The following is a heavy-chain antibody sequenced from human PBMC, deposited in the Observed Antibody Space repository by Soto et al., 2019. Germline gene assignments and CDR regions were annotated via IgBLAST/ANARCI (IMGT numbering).Heavy chain of an antibody. CDR3: AKHVGSMVDTFDY. Sequence: GGSLRLSCAASGFTFSSYGMHWVRQSPGKGLEWLVIISYDGNDKYYADSVKGRFTISRDNSKNTLYLQMNSLRAEDTAVYYCAKHVGSMVDTFDYWGQGTLVTVSS. CDR2: ISYDGNDK. J-gene: IGHJ4*02. CDR1: GFTFSSYG. V-gene: IGHV3-30*18. D-gene: IGHD5-18*01.